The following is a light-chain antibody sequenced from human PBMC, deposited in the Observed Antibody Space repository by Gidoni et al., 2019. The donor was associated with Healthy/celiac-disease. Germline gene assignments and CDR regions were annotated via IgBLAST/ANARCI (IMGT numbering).Light chain of an antibody. Sequence: DIQMHQSPSSLSASVGDRVTITCRASQSISSYLNWYQQKPGKAPKLLIYAASSLQSGVPSRFSGSGSGTDFTLTISSLQPEDFATYYCQQCYSTPSTFGQGTRLEIK. V-gene: IGKV1-39*01. J-gene: IGKJ5*01. CDR2: AAS. CDR1: QSISSY. CDR3: QQCYSTPST.